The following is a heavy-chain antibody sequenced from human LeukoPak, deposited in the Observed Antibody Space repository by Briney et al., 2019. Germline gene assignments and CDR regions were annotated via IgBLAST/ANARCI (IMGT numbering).Heavy chain of an antibody. V-gene: IGHV1-18*01. D-gene: IGHD4-23*01. J-gene: IGHJ5*02. CDR1: VYTFINYG. CDR2: ISAYNGNT. CDR3: ARVPGGNTDWFDP. Sequence: ASVTVSFMSSVYTFINYGVVWVRQAPGQGLEWMGWISAYNGNTNYAQSLQGRVTMTTDTSTSTACMELRSLRSDDTAVYYCARVPGGNTDWFDPWGQGTLVTVSS.